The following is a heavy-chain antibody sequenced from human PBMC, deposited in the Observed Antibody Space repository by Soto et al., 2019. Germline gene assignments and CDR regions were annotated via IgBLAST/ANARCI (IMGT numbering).Heavy chain of an antibody. D-gene: IGHD1-26*01. V-gene: IGHV4-39*01. CDR3: ARQERELPSGGYFDY. CDR1: GGSISSSSYY. Sequence: SETLSLTCSVSGGSISSSSYYWGWIRQPPGKGLEWIGSIYYSGSTYYNPSLKSRVTISVDTSKNQFSLKLSSVTAADTAVYYCARQERELPSGGYFDYWGQGTLVTVSS. J-gene: IGHJ4*02. CDR2: IYYSGST.